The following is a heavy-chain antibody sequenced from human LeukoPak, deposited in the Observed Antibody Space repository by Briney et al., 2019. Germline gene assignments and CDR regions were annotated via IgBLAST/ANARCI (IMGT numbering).Heavy chain of an antibody. CDR1: GFTVSSNY. Sequence: PGGSLRLSCAASGFTVSSNYMSWVRQAPGKGLEWVANIKQDGSDKYYVDSVKGRFTISRDNAKNSLFLQMNSLRAEDTAVYYCARVRCSSNSCFPDYWGQGTLVTVSS. CDR2: IKQDGSDK. J-gene: IGHJ4*02. CDR3: ARVRCSSNSCFPDY. V-gene: IGHV3-7*01. D-gene: IGHD2-2*01.